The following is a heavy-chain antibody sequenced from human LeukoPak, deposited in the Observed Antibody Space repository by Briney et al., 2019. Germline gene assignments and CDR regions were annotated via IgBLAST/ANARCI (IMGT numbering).Heavy chain of an antibody. V-gene: IGHV5-51*01. J-gene: IGHJ6*03. Sequence: GESLKISCKGSGYSFNTLWIGWVRQKPGKGLEWMGIIYPADSDTRYSPSFQGQVTISADKSISTAYLQWSSLKASDTAMYYCARRADLTSMDVWGKGTTVIVSS. CDR3: ARRADLTSMDV. CDR1: GYSFNTLW. D-gene: IGHD3-9*01. CDR2: IYPADSDT.